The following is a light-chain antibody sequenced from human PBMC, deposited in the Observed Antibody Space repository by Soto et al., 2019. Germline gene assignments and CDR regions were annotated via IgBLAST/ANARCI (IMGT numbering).Light chain of an antibody. CDR3: SSYTSSSTPV. Sequence: QSVLTQPASVSGSPGQSITISCTGTSSDVGGYNFVSWYQQHPGNAPKLIISDVSNRPSGVSHRFSGSKSGSTASLTISGLQAEDEAEYYCSSYTSSSTPVFGGGTQLTVL. V-gene: IGLV2-14*01. CDR2: DVS. CDR1: SSDVGGYNF. J-gene: IGLJ2*01.